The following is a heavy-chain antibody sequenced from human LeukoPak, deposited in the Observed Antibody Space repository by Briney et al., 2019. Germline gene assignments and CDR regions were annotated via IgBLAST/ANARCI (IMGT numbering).Heavy chain of an antibody. CDR3: TRGGEMATIRYDY. V-gene: IGHV3-11*05. Sequence: GGSLRLSCAASGFTFSDYYMSWIRQAPGKGLEWVSYISSSSSYTNYADSVKGRFTISRDNAKYSLYLQMNSLRAEDTAVYYCTRGGEMATIRYDYWGQGTLVTVSS. D-gene: IGHD5-24*01. CDR2: ISSSSSYT. CDR1: GFTFSDYY. J-gene: IGHJ4*02.